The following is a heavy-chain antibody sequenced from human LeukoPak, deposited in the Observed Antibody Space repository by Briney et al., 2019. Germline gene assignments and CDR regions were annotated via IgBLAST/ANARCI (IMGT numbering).Heavy chain of an antibody. V-gene: IGHV3-30*02. D-gene: IGHD3-10*01. Sequence: GGSLRLSCAASGFTFSSYGMHWVRQAPGKGLEWVAFIRYDGSNKYYADSVKGRFTISRDNSKNTLYLQMNSLRAEDTAVYYCARDATTYYYGSGSYGGAFNIWGQGTMVTVSS. CDR2: IRYDGSNK. J-gene: IGHJ3*02. CDR3: ARDATTYYYGSGSYGGAFNI. CDR1: GFTFSSYG.